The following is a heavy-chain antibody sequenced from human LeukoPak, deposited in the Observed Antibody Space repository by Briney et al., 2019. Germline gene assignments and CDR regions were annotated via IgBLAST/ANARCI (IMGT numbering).Heavy chain of an antibody. V-gene: IGHV3-20*04. J-gene: IGHJ3*02. D-gene: IGHD2-8*01. CDR1: GFTFDDYG. CDR3: AKSLYPDAFDI. Sequence: PGGSLRLSCAASGFTFDDYGMSWVRQAPGKGLEWVSGINWNGGSTGYADSVKGRFTISRDNAKNTLSLQMISLRAEDTAVYYCAKSLYPDAFDIWGQGTMVTVS. CDR2: INWNGGST.